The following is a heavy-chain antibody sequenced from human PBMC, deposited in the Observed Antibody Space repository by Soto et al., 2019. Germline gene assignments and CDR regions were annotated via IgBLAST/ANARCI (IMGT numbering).Heavy chain of an antibody. D-gene: IGHD6-6*01. CDR2: ISYDGSNK. J-gene: IGHJ4*02. V-gene: IGHV3-30*18. Sequence: GGSLRLSCAASGFTFSSYGMHWVRQAPGKGLEWVAVISYDGSNKYYADSVKGRFTISRDNSKNTLYLQMNSLRAEDTAVYYCANGGGSSIAARPDFDYWGQGTLVTVSS. CDR3: ANGGGSSIAARPDFDY. CDR1: GFTFSSYG.